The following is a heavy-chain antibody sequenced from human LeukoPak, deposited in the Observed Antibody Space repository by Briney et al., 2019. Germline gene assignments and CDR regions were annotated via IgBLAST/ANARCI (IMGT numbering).Heavy chain of an antibody. J-gene: IGHJ4*02. V-gene: IGHV1-2*02. CDR3: AKGSGYYDSSGCHFDF. CDR2: INPNSWGT. D-gene: IGHD3-22*01. CDR1: GYTFTGYY. Sequence: ASVKVSCKASGYTFTGYYMHWVRQAPGQGLEWMGWINPNSWGTNCAQMFQGRVTMTRDTSINTAYMDLSGLRSDDTAVYYCAKGSGYYDSSGCHFDFWGQGTLVTVSS.